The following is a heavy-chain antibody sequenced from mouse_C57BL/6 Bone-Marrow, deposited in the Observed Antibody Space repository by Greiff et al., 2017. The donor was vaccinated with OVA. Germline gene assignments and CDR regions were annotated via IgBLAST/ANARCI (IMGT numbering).Heavy chain of an antibody. J-gene: IGHJ2*01. Sequence: EVKLQESGPGLVKPSQSLSLTCSVTGYSITSGYYWNWIRQFPGNILEWMGYRSYDGSNNYNPSLKNRISITRDTSKNQFFLKLNSVTTENTATYYCARDGGWSSYFDYWGQGTTLTVSS. CDR2: RSYDGSN. V-gene: IGHV3-6*01. CDR3: ARDGGWSSYFDY. CDR1: GYSITSGYY. D-gene: IGHD3-2*02.